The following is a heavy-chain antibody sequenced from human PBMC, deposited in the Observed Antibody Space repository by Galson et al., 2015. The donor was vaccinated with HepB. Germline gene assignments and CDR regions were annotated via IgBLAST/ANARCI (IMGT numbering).Heavy chain of an antibody. CDR2: INPNSGGT. V-gene: IGHV1-2*06. CDR3: ARRTPSPAGTLAY. J-gene: IGHJ4*02. D-gene: IGHD6-13*01. Sequence: SVKVSCKASGSTFTGYYMHWVRQAPGQGLEWMGRINPNSGGTNYAQKFQGRVTMTRDTSISTAYMELSRLRSDDTAVYYCARRTPSPAGTLAYSGQGTLVTASS. CDR1: GSTFTGYY.